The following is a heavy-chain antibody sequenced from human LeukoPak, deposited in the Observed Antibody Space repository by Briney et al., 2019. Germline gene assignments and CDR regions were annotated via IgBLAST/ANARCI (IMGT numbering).Heavy chain of an antibody. D-gene: IGHD3-16*01. CDR3: ARGGTSSDAFDI. V-gene: IGHV1-2*02. J-gene: IGHJ3*02. CDR1: GYTFVGYY. CDR2: INPNSGGT. Sequence: ASVKVSCKASGYTFVGYYLHWVRQAPGQELEWMGWINPNSGGTNYAQKFQGRVTMTRDTSISTAYMELSRLRSDDTAVYYCARGGTSSDAFDIWGQGTMVTVSS.